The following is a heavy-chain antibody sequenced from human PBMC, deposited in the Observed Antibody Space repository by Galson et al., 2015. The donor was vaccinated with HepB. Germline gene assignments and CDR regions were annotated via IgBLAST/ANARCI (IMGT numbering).Heavy chain of an antibody. D-gene: IGHD6-19*01. CDR2: ISYDGSNK. J-gene: IGHJ3*02. V-gene: IGHV3-30*04. CDR1: GFTFSSYA. Sequence: SLRLSCAASGFTFSSYAMHWVRQAPGKGLEWVAVISYDGSNKYYADSVKGRFTISRDNSKNTLYLQMNSLRAEDTAVYYCARDSPPGYSSEDAFDIWGQGTMVTVSS. CDR3: ARDSPPGYSSEDAFDI.